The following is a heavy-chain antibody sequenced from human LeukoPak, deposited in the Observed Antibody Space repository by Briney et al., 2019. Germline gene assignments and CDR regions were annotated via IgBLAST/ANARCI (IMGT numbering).Heavy chain of an antibody. D-gene: IGHD3-22*01. CDR2: INPNSGAT. CDR3: ARGHDSSGYHPNWFDP. V-gene: IGHV1-2*02. J-gene: IGHJ5*02. CDR1: GYTLTGYY. Sequence: ASVKVSCKASGYTLTGYYMRWVRQAPGQGLEWMGWINPNSGATNYPQKFQGRVTMTSDTSVSTAYMEMTGLRSDDTAVYYCARGHDSSGYHPNWFDPWGQGTLVTVSS.